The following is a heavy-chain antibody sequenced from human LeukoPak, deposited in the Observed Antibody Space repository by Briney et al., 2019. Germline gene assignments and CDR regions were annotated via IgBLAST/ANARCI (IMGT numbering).Heavy chain of an antibody. CDR2: VSYSGTT. CDR3: AKLTCSSTFCPLDY. Sequence: SETLSLTCTVSGGSISSSSFFWAWIRQPPGKGLEWIGTVSYSGTTYYSPSLKSRVTISVDTSKNQFSLRLTSVAAADTALYYCAKLTCSSTFCPLDYWGQGTLVTVSS. CDR1: GGSISSSSFF. V-gene: IGHV4-39*01. D-gene: IGHD2-2*01. J-gene: IGHJ4*02.